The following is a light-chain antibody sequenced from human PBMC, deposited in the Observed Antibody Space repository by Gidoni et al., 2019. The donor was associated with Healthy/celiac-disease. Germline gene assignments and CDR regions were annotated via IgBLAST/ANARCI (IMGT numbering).Light chain of an antibody. V-gene: IGLV1-44*01. Sequence: QSVLTQPPSASGTPGQSVTISCSGSSSNIGSNTVNWYQQLPGTAPKLLIYSNNQRTSGVPDRFSGSKSGTSASLAISGLQSEDEADYYCAAWDDSLNGRVFGGGTKLTVL. CDR1: SSNIGSNT. CDR2: SNN. CDR3: AAWDDSLNGRV. J-gene: IGLJ2*01.